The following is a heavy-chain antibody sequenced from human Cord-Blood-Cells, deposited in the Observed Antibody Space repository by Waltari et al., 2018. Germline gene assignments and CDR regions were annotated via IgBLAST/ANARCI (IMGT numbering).Heavy chain of an antibody. CDR3: ARDTGNSSSLDY. D-gene: IGHD6-6*01. CDR2: INHSGST. CDR1: GGSFSGYY. Sequence: QVQLQQWGAGLLKPSETLSLTCAVYGGSFSGYYWSWIRQPPGKGQEWIGEINHSGSTNCNPSLKSRVTISVDTSKNQFSLKLSSVTAADTAVYYGARDTGNSSSLDYWGQGTLVTVSS. V-gene: IGHV4-34*01. J-gene: IGHJ4*02.